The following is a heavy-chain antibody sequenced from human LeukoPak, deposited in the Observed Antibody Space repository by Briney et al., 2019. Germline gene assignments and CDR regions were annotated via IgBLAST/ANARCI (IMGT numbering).Heavy chain of an antibody. CDR1: GLPIADFA. CDR3: AKESGKFDY. J-gene: IGHJ4*02. CDR2: ISGDGVST. V-gene: IGHV3-43*02. Sequence: GGSLRLSCVASGLPIADFAMHWVRRAPGKGLEWVSLISGDGVSTFYADSVKGRFGISRDNSKNSLYLEMNSLRTEDAAMYYCAKESGKFDYWGQGTLVAVSS.